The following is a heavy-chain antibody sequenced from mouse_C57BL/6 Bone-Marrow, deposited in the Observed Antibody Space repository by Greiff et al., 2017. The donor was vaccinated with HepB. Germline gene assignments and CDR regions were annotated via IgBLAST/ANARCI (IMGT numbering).Heavy chain of an antibody. CDR2: ISGGGGNT. V-gene: IGHV5-9*01. J-gene: IGHJ2*01. CDR3: ARQITTVVVFDY. CDR1: GFTFSSYT. D-gene: IGHD1-1*01. Sequence: EVKVEESGGGLVKPGGSLKLSCAASGFTFSSYTMSWVRQTPEKRLEWVATISGGGGNTYYPDSVKGRFTISRDNAKNTLYLQMSSLRSEDTAWYYCARQITTVVVFDYWGQGTTLTVSS.